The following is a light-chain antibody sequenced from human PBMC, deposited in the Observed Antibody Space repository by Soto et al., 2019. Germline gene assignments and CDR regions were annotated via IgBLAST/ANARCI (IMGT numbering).Light chain of an antibody. V-gene: IGKV3-11*01. CDR3: QQRSNWPPGFT. J-gene: IGKJ3*01. CDR2: VAS. CDR1: RRVSSY. Sequence: EIVLTQSPATQSLSPGERATLSCRASRRVSSYLAWYHQKPGQAPSLFFYVASNRATGIPARFSGSGSGTDFTLTISSLEPEDFAVYYCQQRSNWPPGFTFGPGTKVDIK.